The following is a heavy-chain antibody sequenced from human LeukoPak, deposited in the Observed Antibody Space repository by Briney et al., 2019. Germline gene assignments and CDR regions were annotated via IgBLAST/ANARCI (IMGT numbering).Heavy chain of an antibody. V-gene: IGHV7-4-1*02. CDR1: GYTFTIYA. J-gene: IGHJ3*02. Sequence: ASVRVSSTASGYTFTIYAMNWVRQAPGQGLEWMGWINTNTGNPTYAQGFTGRFVFSLDTSVSTAYLQISSLKAEDTAVYYCARATPEDAFDIWGQGTMVTVSS. CDR2: INTNTGNP. CDR3: ARATPEDAFDI.